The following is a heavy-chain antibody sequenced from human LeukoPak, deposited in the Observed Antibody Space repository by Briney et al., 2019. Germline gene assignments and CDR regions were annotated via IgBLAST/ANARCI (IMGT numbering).Heavy chain of an antibody. CDR3: GRDLGGRPGY. J-gene: IGHJ4*02. CDR1: GFTFRTYW. D-gene: IGHD3-16*01. Sequence: GGSLRLSCAVSGFTFRTYWMHWVRQVPGEGLVWVSRINEDGSITNYADSVKGRFSISRDNAKNTLYLQMNSLRAEDTAVYYCGRDLGGRPGYGGQGTLVTVSS. V-gene: IGHV3-74*01. CDR2: INEDGSIT.